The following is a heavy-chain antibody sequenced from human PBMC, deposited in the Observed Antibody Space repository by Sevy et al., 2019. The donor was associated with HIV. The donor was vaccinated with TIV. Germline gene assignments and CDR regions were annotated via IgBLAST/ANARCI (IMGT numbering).Heavy chain of an antibody. CDR2: IYYSGST. CDR3: ARHRREQLAEGENYFDY. Sequence: SETLSLTCTVSGGSISSSSYYWGWIRQPPGKGLEWIGSIYYSGSTYYNPSLKSRVTISVDTSKNQFSLKLSSVTAADTAVYYCARHRREQLAEGENYFDYWGQGTLVTVSS. D-gene: IGHD6-6*01. J-gene: IGHJ4*02. CDR1: GGSISSSSYY. V-gene: IGHV4-39*01.